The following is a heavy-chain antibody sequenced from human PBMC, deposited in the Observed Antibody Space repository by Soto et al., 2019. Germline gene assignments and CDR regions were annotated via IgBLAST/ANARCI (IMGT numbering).Heavy chain of an antibody. CDR2: INHSGST. J-gene: IGHJ4*01. D-gene: IGHD3-22*01. Sequence: SETLSLTCAVYGGSFSGYYWSWIRQPPGKGLEWIGEINHSGSTNYNPSLKSRVTISVDTSKNQFSLRLNSVTAADTAVYYCARGSGGYFTHIDYWGRGTPVTVSS. V-gene: IGHV4-34*01. CDR3: ARGSGGYFTHIDY. CDR1: GGSFSGYY.